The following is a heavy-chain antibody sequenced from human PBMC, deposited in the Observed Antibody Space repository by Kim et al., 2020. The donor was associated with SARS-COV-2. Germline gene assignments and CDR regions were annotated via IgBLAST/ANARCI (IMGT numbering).Heavy chain of an antibody. D-gene: IGHD5-18*01. Sequence: GGSLRLSCAASGFTFSSYSMNWVRQAPGKGLEWVSSISSSSSYIYYADSVKGRFTISRDNAKNSLYLQMNSLRAEDTAVYYCARVGDSYGYVGWGYYYYGMDVWGQGTTVTVSS. CDR2: ISSSSSYI. CDR3: ARVGDSYGYVGWGYYYYGMDV. J-gene: IGHJ6*02. V-gene: IGHV3-21*01. CDR1: GFTFSSYS.